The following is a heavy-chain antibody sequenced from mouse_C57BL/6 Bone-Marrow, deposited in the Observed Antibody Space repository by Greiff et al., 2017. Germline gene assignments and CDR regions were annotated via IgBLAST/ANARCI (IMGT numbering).Heavy chain of an antibody. V-gene: IGHV1-81*01. J-gene: IGHJ3*01. CDR1: GYTFTSYG. CDR3: ARFYYGYDGWFAY. D-gene: IGHD2-2*01. Sequence: VQLVESGAELARPGASVKLSCKASGYTFTSYGISWVKQRTGQGLEWIGEIYPRSGNTYYNEKFKGKATLTADKSSSTAYMELRSLTSEDSAVYFCARFYYGYDGWFAYWGQGTLVTVSA. CDR2: IYPRSGNT.